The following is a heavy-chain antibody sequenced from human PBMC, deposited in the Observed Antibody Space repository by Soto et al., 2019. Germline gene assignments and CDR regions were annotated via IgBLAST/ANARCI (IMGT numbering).Heavy chain of an antibody. V-gene: IGHV4-39*01. D-gene: IGHD6-19*01. CDR2: IYYSGST. Sequence: SETLSVTCTVSGGSISSSSYYWGWIRQPPGKGLEWIGSIYYSGSTYYNPSLKSRVTISVDTSKNQFSLKLSSVTAADTAVYYCARQGEQWLVNWFDPWGQGTLVTVSS. J-gene: IGHJ5*02. CDR3: ARQGEQWLVNWFDP. CDR1: GGSISSSSYY.